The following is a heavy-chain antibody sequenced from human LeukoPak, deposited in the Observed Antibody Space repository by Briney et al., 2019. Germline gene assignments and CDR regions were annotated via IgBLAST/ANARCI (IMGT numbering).Heavy chain of an antibody. Sequence: SGPALVNPTQTLTLTCTFSGFSLSTSGGGVGWIRQPPGKALGWLALIYWDDDKRYSPSLKSRLTITKDTSKNQVVLTMTNMDPVDTATYYCAHRESRFDAFDIWGQGTMVTVSS. CDR3: AHRESRFDAFDI. D-gene: IGHD3-10*01. J-gene: IGHJ3*02. V-gene: IGHV2-5*02. CDR1: GFSLSTSGGG. CDR2: IYWDDDK.